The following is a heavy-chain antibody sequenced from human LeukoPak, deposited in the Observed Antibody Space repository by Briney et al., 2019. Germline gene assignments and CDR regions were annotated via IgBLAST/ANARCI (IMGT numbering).Heavy chain of an antibody. Sequence: SETLSLTCAVYDGSLSDYYWSWIRQPPGKGLEWIGEINYTGTTNYKPSLKSRVTISIDTPKNQFSLKLSSVTAADTAVYYCARHRCASATCQMRYVFDIWGQGTMITVSS. CDR2: INYTGTT. J-gene: IGHJ3*02. CDR3: ARHRCASATCQMRYVFDI. V-gene: IGHV4-34*01. CDR1: DGSLSDYY. D-gene: IGHD4/OR15-4a*01.